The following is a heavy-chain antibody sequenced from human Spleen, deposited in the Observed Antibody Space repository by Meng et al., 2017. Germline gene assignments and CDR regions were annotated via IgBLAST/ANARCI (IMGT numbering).Heavy chain of an antibody. CDR3: AGLFYYFDY. J-gene: IGHJ4*02. Sequence: GSLRLSCTVSVYSISSDYYWGWIRQPPGKGLEWIGNIYPSGSTYYNPSLKSRVTISLDTSTNQFSLRLSSVTAADTAVYYCAGLFYYFDYWGQGTVVTVSS. CDR1: VYSISSDYY. CDR2: IYPSGST. V-gene: IGHV4-38-2*02. D-gene: IGHD3-9*01.